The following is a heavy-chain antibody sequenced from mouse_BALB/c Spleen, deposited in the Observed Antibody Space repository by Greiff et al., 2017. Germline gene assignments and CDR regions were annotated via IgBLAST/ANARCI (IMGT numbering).Heavy chain of an antibody. Sequence: EVHLVESGGGLVQPGGSLRLSCATSGFTFTDYYMSWVRQPPGKALEWLGFIRNKANGYTTEYSASVKGRFTISRDNSQSILYLQMNTLRAEDSATYYCAREKYGNYFAYWGQGTLVTVSA. CDR2: IRNKANGYTT. D-gene: IGHD2-10*02. V-gene: IGHV7-3*02. CDR3: AREKYGNYFAY. J-gene: IGHJ3*01. CDR1: GFTFTDYY.